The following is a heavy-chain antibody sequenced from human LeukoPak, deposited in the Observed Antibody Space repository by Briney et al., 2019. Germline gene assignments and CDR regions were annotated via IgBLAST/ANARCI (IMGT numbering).Heavy chain of an antibody. V-gene: IGHV1-69*13. CDR1: GGTFSSYA. CDR3: ASALKFSSWYRGIPSKYFQH. D-gene: IGHD6-13*01. J-gene: IGHJ1*01. CDR2: IIPIFGTA. Sequence: SVKVSCKASGGTFSSYAISWVRQAPGQGLEWMGGIIPIFGTANYAQKFQGRVTITADESTSTAYMELSSPRSEDTAVYYCASALKFSSWYRGIPSKYFQHWGQGTLVTVSS.